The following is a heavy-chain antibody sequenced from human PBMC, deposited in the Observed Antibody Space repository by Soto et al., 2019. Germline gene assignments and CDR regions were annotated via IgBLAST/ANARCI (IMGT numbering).Heavy chain of an antibody. CDR3: ARMGYYDFWSDTYYYGMDV. D-gene: IGHD3-3*01. CDR2: IYHSGST. CDR1: GYYISSGYE. V-gene: IGHV4-38-2*02. J-gene: IGHJ6*02. Sequence: SEPQSLRCTVSGYYISSGYEWGLMRQGPLKGLEWIGSIYHSGSTYYNPSLKSRVTISVDTSKNQFSLKLSSVTAADTAVYYCARMGYYDFWSDTYYYGMDVWRQGNTVTVSS.